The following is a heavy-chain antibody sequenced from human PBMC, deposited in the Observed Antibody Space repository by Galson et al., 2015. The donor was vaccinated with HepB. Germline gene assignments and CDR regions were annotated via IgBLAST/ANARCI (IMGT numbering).Heavy chain of an antibody. CDR2: ISSSSSYI. V-gene: IGHV3-21*01. D-gene: IGHD3-3*01. Sequence: SLRLSCAASGFTFSSYSMNWVRQAPGKGLEWVSSISSSSSYIYYADSVKGRFTISRDNAKNSLYLQMNSLRAEDTAVYYCARVGQHQNYDFWSGYFYYFDYWGQGALVTVSS. J-gene: IGHJ4*02. CDR3: ARVGQHQNYDFWSGYFYYFDY. CDR1: GFTFSSYS.